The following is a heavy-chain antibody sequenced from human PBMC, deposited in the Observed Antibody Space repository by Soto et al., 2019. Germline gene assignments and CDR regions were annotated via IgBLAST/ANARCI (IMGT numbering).Heavy chain of an antibody. J-gene: IGHJ4*02. CDR1: GYTFTNFW. CDR2: IYPRDSGT. CDR3: VRHSGKIDSSVGPRSFDY. V-gene: IGHV5-51*01. D-gene: IGHD6-13*01. Sequence: GESLKISCEASGYTFTNFWIGWVRQMPGTGLECMGIIYPRDSGTRYSPSFQDRVTMSVDTSIDTAYLQWSSLKASDTGTYYCVRHSGKIDSSVGPRSFDYWGQGTLVTVSS.